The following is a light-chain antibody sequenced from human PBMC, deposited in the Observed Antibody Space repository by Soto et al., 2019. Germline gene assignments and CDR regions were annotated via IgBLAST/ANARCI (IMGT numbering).Light chain of an antibody. Sequence: DIQMTQSPSTLSASVGDRVTITCRASQTINKWLAWYQQKPGKAPKLLIYKESSLESGVPSRFSGSGSVTEFIPPISSLPHDDLATYSCQQYDSYTLTFGGGTKVEIK. CDR1: QTINKW. CDR3: QQYDSYTLT. CDR2: KES. J-gene: IGKJ4*02. V-gene: IGKV1-5*03.